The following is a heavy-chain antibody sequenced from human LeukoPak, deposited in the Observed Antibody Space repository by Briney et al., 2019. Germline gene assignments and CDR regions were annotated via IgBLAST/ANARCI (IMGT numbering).Heavy chain of an antibody. CDR2: ISAYNGNT. CDR1: GYTFTSYG. Sequence: GASVKVSCKASGYTFTSYGISWVRQATGQGLEWIGWISAYNGNTNYAQKLQGRVTMTTDTSTSTAYMELRSLRSDDTAVYYCARDVKVQLWLPGAFDIWGQGTMVTVSS. V-gene: IGHV1-18*04. J-gene: IGHJ3*02. CDR3: ARDVKVQLWLPGAFDI. D-gene: IGHD5-18*01.